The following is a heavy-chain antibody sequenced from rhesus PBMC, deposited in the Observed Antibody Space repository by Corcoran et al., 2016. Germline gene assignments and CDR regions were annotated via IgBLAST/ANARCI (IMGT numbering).Heavy chain of an antibody. CDR3: ARAPSSWNTEFDV. CDR1: GCSISISNG. V-gene: IGHV4-93*01. CDR2: ISGSGGST. D-gene: IGHD1-20*01. J-gene: IGHJ5-1*01. Sequence: QVQLQESVPGPVKPSETLSLTCPVSGCSISISNGGSWLRHSPCTGLEWTGGISGSGGSTDYNPSLKSRVTISRDTSKNHFSLKLNSVTAADTAVFYCARAPSSWNTEFDVWGPGVLVTVSS.